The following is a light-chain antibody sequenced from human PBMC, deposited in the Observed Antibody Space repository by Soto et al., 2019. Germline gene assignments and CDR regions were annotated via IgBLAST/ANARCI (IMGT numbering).Light chain of an antibody. CDR3: HQYGSSPPYT. CDR2: GSS. Sequence: EVVLTQSPGTLSLSPGERATLSCRASQSIINNYLAWYKQRPGQATRLLIYGSSDRATGIPGRFSGSGSGTDFTLTISRLEPEDFAVYYCHQYGSSPPYTFGQGTKVEI. CDR1: QSIINNY. V-gene: IGKV3-20*01. J-gene: IGKJ2*01.